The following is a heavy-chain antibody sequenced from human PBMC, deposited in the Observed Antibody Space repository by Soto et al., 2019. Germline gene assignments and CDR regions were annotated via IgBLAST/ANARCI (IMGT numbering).Heavy chain of an antibody. Sequence: GGSLRLSCAASGFTFRTYAMSWVRQAPGKRLEWVSTISDSGTTYYANSVKGRFTISRDNSRNTLDLQMNSLRVEDTAVYYCAKGGEGSCSRTSCLYFSDSWGQGTLVTVSS. V-gene: IGHV3-23*01. D-gene: IGHD2-2*01. J-gene: IGHJ5*02. CDR3: AKGGEGSCSRTSCLYFSDS. CDR1: GFTFRTYA. CDR2: ISDSGTT.